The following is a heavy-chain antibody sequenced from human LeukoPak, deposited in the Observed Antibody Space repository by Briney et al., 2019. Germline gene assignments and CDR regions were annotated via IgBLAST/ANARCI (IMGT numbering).Heavy chain of an antibody. D-gene: IGHD1-26*01. Sequence: SETLSLTCTVSGGSINYYYWSWIRQPPGKGLEWIGYVYYTGNTNYNPSLKSRVTMSVDTSKNQFSLKLSSVTAADTAIYYCARLGSYFDCWGQGTLVTVSS. V-gene: IGHV4-59*01. CDR1: GGSINYYY. J-gene: IGHJ4*02. CDR3: ARLGSYFDC. CDR2: VYYTGNT.